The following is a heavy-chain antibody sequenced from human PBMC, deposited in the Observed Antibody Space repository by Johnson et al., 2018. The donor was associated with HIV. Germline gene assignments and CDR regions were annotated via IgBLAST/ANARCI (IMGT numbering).Heavy chain of an antibody. CDR2: IYSGGST. Sequence: EVQLVESGGGSVQPGGSLRLSCAASGLTVSSTYMSWVRQAPGKGLEWVSAIYSGGSTYYADSVKGRFTISRDNSKNTLDLQMNSLRAEDTAVYYCARDSDISLGVAGAFDIWGQGTMVTVSA. J-gene: IGHJ3*02. V-gene: IGHV3-66*01. D-gene: IGHD3-9*01. CDR1: GLTVSSTY. CDR3: ARDSDISLGVAGAFDI.